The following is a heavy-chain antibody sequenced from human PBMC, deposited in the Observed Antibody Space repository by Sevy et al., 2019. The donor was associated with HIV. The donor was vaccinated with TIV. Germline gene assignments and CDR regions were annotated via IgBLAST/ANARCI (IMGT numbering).Heavy chain of an antibody. CDR1: GGSISDHY. CDR3: ARDTSVYSSGWYPYYNYYGLDV. Sequence: SETLSLTCTVSGGSISDHYWNWIRQPPGKGLEWIGQIHYFGSANYNPSLKSRVTISLDTSNNRFSLKLSSVNAADTAVYYCARDTSVYSSGWYPYYNYYGLDVWGQGTTVTVSS. V-gene: IGHV4-59*11. CDR2: IHYFGSA. J-gene: IGHJ6*02. D-gene: IGHD6-19*01.